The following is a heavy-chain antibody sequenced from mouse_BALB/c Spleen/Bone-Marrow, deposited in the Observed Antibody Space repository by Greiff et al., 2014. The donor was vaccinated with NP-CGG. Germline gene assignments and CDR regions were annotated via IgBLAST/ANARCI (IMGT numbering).Heavy chain of an antibody. V-gene: IGHV14-3*02. CDR3: ASARITNAMDY. CDR2: IDPANGNT. Sequence: VQLQQSGAELVKPGASVKLSCTASGFNFTDTYIHWVKQRPEQGLEWIGWIDPANGNTKYDPKFQGKATITANSSSNTAYLQVSSLASEDSAVCYSASARITNAMDYWGQGASVTVSS. CDR1: GFNFTDTY. D-gene: IGHD2-4*01. J-gene: IGHJ4*01.